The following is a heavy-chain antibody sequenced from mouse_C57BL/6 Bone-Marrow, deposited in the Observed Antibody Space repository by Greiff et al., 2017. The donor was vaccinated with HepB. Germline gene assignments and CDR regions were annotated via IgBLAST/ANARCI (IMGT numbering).Heavy chain of an antibody. D-gene: IGHD1-1*01. Sequence: QVQLQQPGAELVKPGASVKMSCKASGYTFTSYWITWVKQRPGQGLEWIGDIYPGSGSTKYNEKLTSKATLTVDTSSSTAYMQLSSLTSEDSAVYYCAREGVITTVVNAMDYWGQGTSVTVSS. J-gene: IGHJ4*01. CDR2: IYPGSGST. CDR3: AREGVITTVVNAMDY. V-gene: IGHV1-55*01. CDR1: GYTFTSYW.